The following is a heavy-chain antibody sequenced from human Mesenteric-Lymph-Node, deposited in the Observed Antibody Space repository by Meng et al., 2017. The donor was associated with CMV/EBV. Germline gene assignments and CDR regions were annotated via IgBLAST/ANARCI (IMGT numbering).Heavy chain of an antibody. J-gene: IGHJ5*02. CDR2: ISAYNGNT. Sequence: ASAKVFCKASGYTITSYGISWVRQAPGQGLEWMGWISAYNGNTNYAQKLQGRVTMTTDTSTSTAYMELRSLRSEDTAVYYCARGITISGWFDPWGQGTLVTVSS. D-gene: IGHD3-3*01. V-gene: IGHV1-18*01. CDR1: GYTITSYG. CDR3: ARGITISGWFDP.